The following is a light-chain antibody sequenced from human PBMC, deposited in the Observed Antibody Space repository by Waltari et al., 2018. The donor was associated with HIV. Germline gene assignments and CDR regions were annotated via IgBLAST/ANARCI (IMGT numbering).Light chain of an antibody. J-gene: IGLJ2*01. V-gene: IGLV1-47*01. CDR3: AAWDDSLSGVI. CDR2: RNN. Sequence: QSVLTQPPSASGTPGQRVTISCSGSSPNTGIIYFYWYQQLPGTAPKLLIYRNNQRPSGVPDRFSGSKSGTSASLAISGLRSDDEGDYYCAAWDDSLSGVIFGGGTKLTVL. CDR1: SPNTGIIY.